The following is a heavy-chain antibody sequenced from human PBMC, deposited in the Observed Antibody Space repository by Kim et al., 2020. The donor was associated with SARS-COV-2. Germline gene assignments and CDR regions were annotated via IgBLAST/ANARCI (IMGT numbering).Heavy chain of an antibody. CDR3: ARTREGGSGNYYYYYGMDV. V-gene: IGHV1-46*01. Sequence: ASVKVSCKASGYTFTSYYMHWVRQAPGQGLEWMGIINPSGGSTSYAQKFQGRVTMTRDTSTSTVYMELSSLRSEDTAVYYCARTREGGSGNYYYYYGMDVWGQGTTVTVSS. D-gene: IGHD6-19*01. CDR2: INPSGGST. J-gene: IGHJ6*02. CDR1: GYTFTSYY.